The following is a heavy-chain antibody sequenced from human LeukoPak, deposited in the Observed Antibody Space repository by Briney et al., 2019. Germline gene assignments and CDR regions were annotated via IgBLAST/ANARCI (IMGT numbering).Heavy chain of an antibody. CDR1: GIVFSRTA. J-gene: IGHJ5*02. CDR2: ISGGGERT. CDR3: GKDGGQYSSGPEFDP. V-gene: IGHV3-23*01. D-gene: IGHD6-19*01. Sequence: GGSLRLSCAASGIVFSRTAMNWARQSPGRGLEWLSAISGGGERTFYADSVKGRFTISRDNSKNMVYLQMNSLRADDTAIYYCGKDGGQYSSGPEFDPRGQGALVTVSS.